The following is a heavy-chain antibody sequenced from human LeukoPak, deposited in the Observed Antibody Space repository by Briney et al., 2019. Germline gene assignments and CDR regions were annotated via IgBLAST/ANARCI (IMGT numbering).Heavy chain of an antibody. CDR2: ISSSGSTI. Sequence: GGSLGLSCAASGFTFSDYYMGWIRQAPGKGLEWVSYISSSGSTIYYADSVKGRFTISRDNAKNSLYLQMNSLRAEDTAVYYCARDRPRRAVAGNNNWFDPWGQGTLVTVSS. CDR1: GFTFSDYY. J-gene: IGHJ5*02. V-gene: IGHV3-11*01. CDR3: ARDRPRRAVAGNNNWFDP. D-gene: IGHD6-19*01.